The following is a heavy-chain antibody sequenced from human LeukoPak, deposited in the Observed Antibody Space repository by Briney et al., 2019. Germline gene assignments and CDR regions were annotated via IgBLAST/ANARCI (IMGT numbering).Heavy chain of an antibody. CDR2: LSGSGGST. D-gene: IGHD6-13*01. V-gene: IGHV3-23*01. J-gene: IGHJ4*02. Sequence: PGGTLRLSCAVSGFTFSNYGMSWVRQAPGKGLEWVSALSGSGGSTYYADSVKGRFTISRDNSKNTLYLQMNSLRDEDTAVYYCAKGLYSSSWYGVYWGQGTLVTVSS. CDR1: GFTFSNYG. CDR3: AKGLYSSSWYGVY.